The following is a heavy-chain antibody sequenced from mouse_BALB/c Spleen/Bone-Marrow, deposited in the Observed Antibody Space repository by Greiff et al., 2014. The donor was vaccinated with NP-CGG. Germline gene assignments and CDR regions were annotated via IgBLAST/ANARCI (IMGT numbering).Heavy chain of an antibody. D-gene: IGHD2-12*01. V-gene: IGHV1S81*02. J-gene: IGHJ4*01. CDR3: TRSRRAMDH. Sequence: QVQLKDSWAELVKPGASVKLSCKASGYTFTSYYMCWVKQRPGQGLEWIGEINPSNGGTNFNEKFKSKATLTVDKSSSTAYMSLSSLTSEDSAVYYCTRSRRAMDHWGQGTSVTVSS. CDR2: INPSNGGT. CDR1: GYTFTSYY.